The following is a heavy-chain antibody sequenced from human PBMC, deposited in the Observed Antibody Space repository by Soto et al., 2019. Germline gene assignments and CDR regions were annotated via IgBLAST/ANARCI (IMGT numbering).Heavy chain of an antibody. V-gene: IGHV4-31*03. D-gene: IGHD3-16*01. Sequence: QVQLQESGPGLVKPSQTLSLTCTVSGGSISSGGYYWSWIRQHPGKGLEWIGYIYYSGSTYYNPSLKSRVTIPVDPDKNQFSLKLSSVTAAYTAVYYCARDIGGADDYWGQGTLVTVSS. J-gene: IGHJ4*02. CDR1: GGSISSGGYY. CDR3: ARDIGGADDY. CDR2: IYYSGST.